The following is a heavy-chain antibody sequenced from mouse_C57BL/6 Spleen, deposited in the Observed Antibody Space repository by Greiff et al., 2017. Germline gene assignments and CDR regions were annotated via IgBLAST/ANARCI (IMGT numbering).Heavy chain of an antibody. CDR2: IRNKANGYTT. Sequence: DVMLVESGGGLVQPGGSLSLSCAASGFTFTDYYMSWVRQPPGKALEWLGFIRNKANGYTTEYSASVKGRFTISRDNSQSILYLQMNALRAESSATYYCARYRSGKYFDYWGQGTTLTVSS. J-gene: IGHJ2*01. CDR3: ARYRSGKYFDY. CDR1: GFTFTDYY. V-gene: IGHV7-3*01.